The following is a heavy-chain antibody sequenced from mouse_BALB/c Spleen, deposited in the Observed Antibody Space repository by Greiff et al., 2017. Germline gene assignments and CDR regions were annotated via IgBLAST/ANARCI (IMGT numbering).Heavy chain of an antibody. V-gene: IGHV2-9*02. CDR2: IWAGGST. Sequence: QVQLKESGPGLVAPSQSLSITCTVSGFSLTSYGVHWVRQPPGKGLEWLGVIWAGGSTNYNSALMSRLSIIKDNSKSQVFLKMNSLQTDDTARYYCARYHRDDDPFAYWGQGTLVTVSA. CDR3: ARYHRDDDPFAY. CDR1: GFSLTSYG. D-gene: IGHD2-14*01. J-gene: IGHJ3*01.